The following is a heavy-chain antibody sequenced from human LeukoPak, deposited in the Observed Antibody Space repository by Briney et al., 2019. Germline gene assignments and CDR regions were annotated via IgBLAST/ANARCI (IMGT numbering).Heavy chain of an antibody. V-gene: IGHV3-66*01. D-gene: IGHD3/OR15-3a*01. Sequence: GGSLRLSCAASGFTFSSYAMSWVRQAPGKGLEWVSVIYSGGSTYYADSVKGRFTISRDNSKNTLYLQMNSLRAEDTAVYYCARDIQGTGRFDYWGQGTLVTVSS. CDR1: GFTFSSYA. CDR3: ARDIQGTGRFDY. CDR2: IYSGGST. J-gene: IGHJ4*02.